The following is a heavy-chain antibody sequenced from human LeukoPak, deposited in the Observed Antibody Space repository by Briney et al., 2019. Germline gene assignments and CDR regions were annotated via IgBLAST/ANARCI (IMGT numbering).Heavy chain of an antibody. J-gene: IGHJ1*01. CDR1: GFTFSNDW. D-gene: IGHD3-22*01. Sequence: GGSLRLSCEGSGFTFSNDWMGWVRQAPGKGLQGVANIKTDGSEKYYVDSVKGRFTISRDNAKNSLYLQMNSLRAEDTAVYYCAPYSRLNRREFQYWGQGTLLTVSS. CDR3: APYSRLNRREFQY. V-gene: IGHV3-7*01. CDR2: IKTDGSEK.